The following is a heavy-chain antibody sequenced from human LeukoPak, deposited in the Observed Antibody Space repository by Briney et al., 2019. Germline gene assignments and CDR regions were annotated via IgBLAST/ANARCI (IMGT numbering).Heavy chain of an antibody. J-gene: IGHJ4*02. V-gene: IGHV3-7*01. CDR3: ARDGDSRGYYLKLDY. CDR1: GFTFSSYW. D-gene: IGHD3-22*01. CDR2: IKQDGSEK. Sequence: PGGSLRLSCAASGFTFSSYWMSWVRQAPGKGLEWVANIKQDGSEKYYVDSVKGRFTISRDNAKNSLYLQMNSLRAEDTAVYYCARDGDSRGYYLKLDYWGQGTLVTVSS.